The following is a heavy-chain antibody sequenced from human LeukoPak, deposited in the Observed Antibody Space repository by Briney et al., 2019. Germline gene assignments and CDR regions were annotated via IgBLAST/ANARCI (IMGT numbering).Heavy chain of an antibody. V-gene: IGHV3-23*01. CDR1: GFTFSSYA. D-gene: IGHD3-9*01. J-gene: IGHJ1*01. Sequence: GGSLRLSCAASGFTFSSYAMNWVRQAPGRGLEWVSGFSGSGGTTYYADSVKGRFTISRDNSKNTLYLQMNSLRAEDTAVYYCAKFLTGYYQYFQHWGQGTLVTVSS. CDR2: FSGSGGTT. CDR3: AKFLTGYYQYFQH.